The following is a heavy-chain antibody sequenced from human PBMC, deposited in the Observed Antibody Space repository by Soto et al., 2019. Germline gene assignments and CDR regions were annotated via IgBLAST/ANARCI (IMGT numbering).Heavy chain of an antibody. Sequence: QVQLVQSGAEVKKPGSSVKVSCKASGGTFSSYTISWVRQAPGQGLEWMGRIIPILGIANYAQKFQGRVTITADXXTXRXXMELSSRRSEDTAVYYCARGTDIVGATPEVNWFDPWGQGTLVTVSS. CDR2: IIPILGIA. V-gene: IGHV1-69*02. J-gene: IGHJ5*02. CDR1: GGTFSSYT. D-gene: IGHD1-26*01. CDR3: ARGTDIVGATPEVNWFDP.